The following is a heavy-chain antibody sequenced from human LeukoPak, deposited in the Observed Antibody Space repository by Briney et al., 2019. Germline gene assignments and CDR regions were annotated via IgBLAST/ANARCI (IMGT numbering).Heavy chain of an antibody. CDR1: GYTFTSYA. CDR3: ASPPGSTTDWYFDL. Sequence: ASVRVSCKASGYTFTSYAMNWVRQAPGQGLEWMGWINTNTGNPTYAQGFTGRFVFSLDTSVSTAYLQISSLKAEDTAVYYCASPPGSTTDWYFDLWGRGTLVTVSS. D-gene: IGHD5/OR15-5a*01. J-gene: IGHJ2*01. CDR2: INTNTGNP. V-gene: IGHV7-4-1*02.